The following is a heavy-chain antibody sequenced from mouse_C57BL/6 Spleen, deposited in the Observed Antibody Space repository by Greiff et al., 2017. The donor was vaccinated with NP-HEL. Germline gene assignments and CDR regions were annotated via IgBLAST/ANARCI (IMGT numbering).Heavy chain of an antibody. V-gene: IGHV1-20*01. CDR3: ARPCSD. Sequence: EVQLQQSGPELVKPGASVKISCKASGYSFTGYFMNWVMQSHGKSLEWIGRINPYNGDTFYNQKFTGKATLTVDKSSRKANMEQRSVTYEDSAVYYCARPCSDWGQGTSVTVSS. D-gene: IGHD1-1*01. CDR2: INPYNGDT. CDR1: GYSFTGYF. J-gene: IGHJ4*01.